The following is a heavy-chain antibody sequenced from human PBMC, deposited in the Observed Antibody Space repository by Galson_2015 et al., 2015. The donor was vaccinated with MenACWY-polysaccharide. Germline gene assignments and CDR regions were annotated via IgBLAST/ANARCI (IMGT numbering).Heavy chain of an antibody. Sequence: ETLSLTCTVSGGSISSSSYYWGWIRQPPGKGLEWIGSIYYSGITHYNPSLKSRVTISVDTSRNQFSLKLSSVAAADTAVYYCAREIGARNGYNFWGQGTLVTVSS. CDR3: AREIGARNGYNF. D-gene: IGHD5-24*01. J-gene: IGHJ4*02. V-gene: IGHV4-39*02. CDR1: GGSISSSSYY. CDR2: IYYSGIT.